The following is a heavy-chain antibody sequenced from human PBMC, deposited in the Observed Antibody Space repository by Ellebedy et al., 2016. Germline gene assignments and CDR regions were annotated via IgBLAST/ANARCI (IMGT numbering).Heavy chain of an antibody. D-gene: IGHD6-19*01. V-gene: IGHV3-23*01. J-gene: IGHJ4*02. CDR1: EFTFSSYA. CDR2: ITGSGDRT. Sequence: GGSLRLSCAASEFTFSSYAMSWVRQAPGKGPEWVSTITGSGDRTNYADSVKGRFTISRDSSKNTLYLDMDSLRAEDTALYYCAKCRHINGCLLDYWGQGTLVTVSS. CDR3: AKCRHINGCLLDY.